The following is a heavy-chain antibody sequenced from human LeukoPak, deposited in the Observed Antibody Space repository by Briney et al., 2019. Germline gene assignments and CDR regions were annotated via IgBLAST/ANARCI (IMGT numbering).Heavy chain of an antibody. Sequence: LRLSCAASGFTFSSYAMHWVRQPPGKGLEWIGSIYYSGSTYYNPSLKSRVTISVDTSKNQFSLKLSSVTAADTAVYYCAKIRLGELSLSGQDYWGQGTLVTVSS. CDR2: IYYSGST. J-gene: IGHJ4*02. D-gene: IGHD3-16*02. CDR1: GFTFSSYA. V-gene: IGHV4-39*07. CDR3: AKIRLGELSLSGQDY.